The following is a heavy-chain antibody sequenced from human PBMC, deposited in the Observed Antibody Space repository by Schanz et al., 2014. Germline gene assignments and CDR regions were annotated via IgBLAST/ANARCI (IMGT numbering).Heavy chain of an antibody. V-gene: IGHV3-30*18. J-gene: IGHJ6*02. CDR1: GFTFSSYA. CDR2: ISYDGRHK. CDR3: AKDDTQVNGMDV. Sequence: VQLLESGGGLVQPGGSLRLSCAASGFTFSSYAMSWVRQAPGKGLEWVAIISYDGRHKNYADSMKGRFTISRDNSKNTLNLQMNRLRVEDTAVYYCAKDDTQVNGMDVGGQGTTVTVS.